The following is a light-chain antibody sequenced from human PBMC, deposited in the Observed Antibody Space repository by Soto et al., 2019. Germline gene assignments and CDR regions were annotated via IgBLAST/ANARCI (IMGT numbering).Light chain of an antibody. CDR1: SSDVGGYNY. Sequence: QSVLTQSPSASGSPGQSVTISCIGTSSDVGGYNYVSWYQHHPGKAPKLIIYEVTKRPAGFPDRFSGSRSGTTASLTVSGLRAQAEADYYCGSYAGGNTFVFGTGTQVPVL. V-gene: IGLV2-8*01. J-gene: IGLJ1*01. CDR3: GSYAGGNTFV. CDR2: EVT.